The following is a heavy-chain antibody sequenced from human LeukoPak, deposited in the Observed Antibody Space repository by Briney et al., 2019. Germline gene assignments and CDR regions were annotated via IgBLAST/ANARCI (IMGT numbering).Heavy chain of an antibody. J-gene: IGHJ5*02. D-gene: IGHD5-24*01. CDR3: ARRNYPYWFDP. V-gene: IGHV4-39*01. Sequence: SETLSLTCTVSGGSISSSSYYWGWIRQPPGKGLEWIGSIYYSGSTYYNPSLKSRVTISVDTSKNQFSLKLSSVTAADTAVYYCARRNYPYWFDPWGQGTLVTVSS. CDR2: IYYSGST. CDR1: GGSISSSSYY.